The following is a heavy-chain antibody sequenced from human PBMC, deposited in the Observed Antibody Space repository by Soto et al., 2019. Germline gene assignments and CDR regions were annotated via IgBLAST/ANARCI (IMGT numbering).Heavy chain of an antibody. CDR1: GFTFSSYS. V-gene: IGHV3-21*01. Sequence: GGSLRLSCAASGFTFSSYSMNWVRQAPGKGLEWVSSISSSSSYIYYADSVKGRFTISRDNAKNSLYLQMNSLRAEDTAVYYCARLFADTARGTYNYFDSWGQGTLVTVSS. CDR3: ARLFADTARGTYNYFDS. CDR2: ISSSSSYI. D-gene: IGHD5-18*01. J-gene: IGHJ4*02.